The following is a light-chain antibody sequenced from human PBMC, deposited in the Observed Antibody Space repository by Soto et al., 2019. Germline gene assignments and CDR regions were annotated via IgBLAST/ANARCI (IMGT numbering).Light chain of an antibody. Sequence: QSVLTQPASVSGSPGQSITISCTGTSSDVGGYNYVSWYQQHPGKAPKLMIYDVTNRPSGVSNRFSGSKSGNTASLTISGLHTEDEADYYCTSYTSSRSYVFGIGTQLTVL. CDR2: DVT. V-gene: IGLV2-14*01. CDR3: TSYTSSRSYV. J-gene: IGLJ1*01. CDR1: SSDVGGYNY.